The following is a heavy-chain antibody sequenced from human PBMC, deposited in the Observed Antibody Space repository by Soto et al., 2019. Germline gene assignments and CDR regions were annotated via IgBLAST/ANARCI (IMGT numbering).Heavy chain of an antibody. CDR2: ISDDGSNK. D-gene: IGHD1-26*01. Sequence: QVPLVESGGGVVQPGRSLRLSCAASGFTFSSYGMHWVRQAPGKGLEWVAVISDDGSNKYYADSVKGRFTISRDNSKNTLYLQMNSLRDEDTAVYYCAKDHSGSYYYFDYWGQGTLVTVSS. CDR1: GFTFSSYG. V-gene: IGHV3-30*18. CDR3: AKDHSGSYYYFDY. J-gene: IGHJ4*02.